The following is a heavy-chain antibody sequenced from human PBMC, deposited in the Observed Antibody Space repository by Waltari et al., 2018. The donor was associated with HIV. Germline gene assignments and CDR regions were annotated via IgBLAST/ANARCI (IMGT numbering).Heavy chain of an antibody. D-gene: IGHD2-21*02. V-gene: IGHV3-15*01. J-gene: IGHJ4*02. Sequence: EVQLVESGGGLVKPGGSLRLSCAASGFTFSNAWMSWVRQAPGKGLEWVGRIKSKTDGGTTDYAAPVKGIFTISRDDSKNTLYLQMNSLKTEDTAVYYCTTDLGIVVVSATHDDYWGQGTLVTVSS. CDR1: GFTFSNAW. CDR2: IKSKTDGGTT. CDR3: TTDLGIVVVSATHDDY.